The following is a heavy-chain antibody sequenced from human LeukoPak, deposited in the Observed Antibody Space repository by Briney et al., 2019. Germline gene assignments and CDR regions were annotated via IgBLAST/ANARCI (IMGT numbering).Heavy chain of an antibody. V-gene: IGHV3-30-3*01. CDR2: ISYDGSNK. Sequence: GGSLRLSCAASGFTFSSYAMHWVRQAPGKGLEWVAVISYDGSNKYYADSVKGRFTISRDNSKNTLYLQMNSLRAEDTAVYYCARDQTGLNDILTGLVDYWGQGTLVTVSS. J-gene: IGHJ4*02. CDR1: GFTFSSYA. D-gene: IGHD3-9*01. CDR3: ARDQTGLNDILTGLVDY.